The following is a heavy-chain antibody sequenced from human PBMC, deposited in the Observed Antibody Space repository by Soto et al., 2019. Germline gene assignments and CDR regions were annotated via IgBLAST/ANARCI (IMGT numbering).Heavy chain of an antibody. CDR2: ILPIFGTA. V-gene: IGHV1-69*13. CDR1: GGTFSSYA. Sequence: GASVKVSCKASGGTFSSYAISWVRQAPGQGLEWMGGILPIFGTANYAQKFQGRVTITADESTSTAYMELSSLRSEDTAVYYCARDKTVGNYYYGMDVWGQGTTVTVSS. D-gene: IGHD4-17*01. CDR3: ARDKTVGNYYYGMDV. J-gene: IGHJ6*02.